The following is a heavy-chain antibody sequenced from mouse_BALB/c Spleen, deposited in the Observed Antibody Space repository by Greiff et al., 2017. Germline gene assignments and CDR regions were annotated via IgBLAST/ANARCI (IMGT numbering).Heavy chain of an antibody. D-gene: IGHD1-1*01. CDR1: GYSITSGYY. CDR2: ISYDGSN. CDR3: ARDASLYYGSSHYFDY. Sequence: EVQRVESGPGLVKPSQSLSLTCSVTGYSITSGYYWNWIRQFPGNTLEWMGYISYDGSNNYDPSLKNRISITRDTSKNQFFLKLNSVTTEDTATYYCARDASLYYGSSHYFDYWGQGTTLTVSS. V-gene: IGHV3-6*02. J-gene: IGHJ2*01.